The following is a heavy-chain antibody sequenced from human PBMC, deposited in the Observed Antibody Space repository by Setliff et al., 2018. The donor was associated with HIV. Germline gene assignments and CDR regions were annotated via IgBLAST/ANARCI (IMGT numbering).Heavy chain of an antibody. J-gene: IGHJ4*02. CDR3: AKPRSMVRGVYPSYFDY. D-gene: IGHD3-10*01. Sequence: PGGSLRLSCAASGFTFSDYYMNWVPQAPGKGLEWVSSISSSSTMYYADSVKGRFTITRDNAKNSLYLQMNSLRAEDTAVYYCAKPRSMVRGVYPSYFDYWGQGALVTVSS. CDR2: ISSSSTM. V-gene: IGHV3-11*01. CDR1: GFTFSDYY.